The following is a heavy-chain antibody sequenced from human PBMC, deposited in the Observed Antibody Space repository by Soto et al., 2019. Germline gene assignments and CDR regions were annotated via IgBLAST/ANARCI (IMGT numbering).Heavy chain of an antibody. Sequence: GGSLRLSCTASGFTFSSHSMNWVRQAPGKGLEWVSHISSSSRTIYYADSVNGRFTISRDNARNSLYLQMNSLRDEDTAVYYCARAAGSGRLSIDYWGQGTLVTVSS. J-gene: IGHJ4*02. V-gene: IGHV3-48*02. CDR2: ISSSSRTI. CDR1: GFTFSSHS. CDR3: ARAAGSGRLSIDY. D-gene: IGHD6-19*01.